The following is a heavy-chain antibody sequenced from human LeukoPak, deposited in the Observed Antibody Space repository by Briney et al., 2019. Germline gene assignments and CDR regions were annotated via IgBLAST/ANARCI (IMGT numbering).Heavy chain of an antibody. CDR1: GGTFSSYA. CDR3: AYTSPSNWFDP. J-gene: IGHJ5*02. V-gene: IGHV1-69*05. Sequence: CSVGVSCKASGGTFSSYAISWVRQAPGQGLKWMGRIIPIFATANYAQKFQGRVTITTDESTSTAYMELSSLRSEDTAVYYCAYTSPSNWFDPWGQGTLVTVSS. D-gene: IGHD2-2*02. CDR2: IIPIFATA.